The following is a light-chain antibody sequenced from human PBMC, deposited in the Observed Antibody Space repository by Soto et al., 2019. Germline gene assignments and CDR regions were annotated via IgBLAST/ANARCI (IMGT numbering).Light chain of an antibody. Sequence: DIQMTQSPSSLSASVGDRVTITCRASQSISSYLNWYQQKPGKAPKLLIYAASSLQSGVPSRFSDSGSGTEFTLTIRSLQPDDVATYYCQQYNTYLSFGQGAKVGIK. CDR3: QQYNTYLS. CDR2: AAS. V-gene: IGKV1-39*01. J-gene: IGKJ1*01. CDR1: QSISSY.